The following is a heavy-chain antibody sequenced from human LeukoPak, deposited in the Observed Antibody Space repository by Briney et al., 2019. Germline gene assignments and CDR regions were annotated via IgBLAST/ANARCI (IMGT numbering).Heavy chain of an antibody. CDR1: GFTFSNSW. V-gene: IGHV3-74*01. CDR2: IDIAGSTT. Sequence: GGSLRLSCAASGFTFSNSWMHWVRQAPGKGLVWVSRIDIAGSTTSYTDCVKGRFTISRDNAKNTMYLQMNSLRVEDTAVYYCARPVAGTGGAFDVWGQGTMVTVSS. CDR3: ARPVAGTGGAFDV. D-gene: IGHD1-1*01. J-gene: IGHJ3*01.